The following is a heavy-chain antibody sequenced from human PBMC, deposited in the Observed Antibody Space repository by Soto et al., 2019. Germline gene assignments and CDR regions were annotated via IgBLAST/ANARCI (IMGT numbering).Heavy chain of an antibody. CDR1: GFTFSSYA. CDR3: ARDGDSGSYYADY. CDR2: ISYDGSNK. J-gene: IGHJ4*02. Sequence: QVQLVESGGGVVQPGRSLRLSCAASGFTFSSYAMHWVRQAPGKGLEWVAVISYDGSNKYYADSVKGRFTISRDNSQNTLYLQMNSLRAEDTAVYYCARDGDSGSYYADYWGQGTLVTVSS. D-gene: IGHD1-26*01. V-gene: IGHV3-30-3*01.